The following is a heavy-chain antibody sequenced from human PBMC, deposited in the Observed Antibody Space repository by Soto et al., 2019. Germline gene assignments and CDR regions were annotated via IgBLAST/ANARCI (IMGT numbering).Heavy chain of an antibody. J-gene: IGHJ5*02. CDR3: ARLTDTDMVLESWFDP. CDR1: GYSFTIYW. CDR2: IYPGDSDT. V-gene: IGHV5-51*01. Sequence: GESLKISCKGSGYSFTIYWIGWVRQMPGKGLEWMGIIYPGDSDTRYSPSFQGQVTISADKSISTAYLQWSSLKASDTAMYYSARLTDTDMVLESWFDPWGQGTLVTVSS. D-gene: IGHD5-18*01.